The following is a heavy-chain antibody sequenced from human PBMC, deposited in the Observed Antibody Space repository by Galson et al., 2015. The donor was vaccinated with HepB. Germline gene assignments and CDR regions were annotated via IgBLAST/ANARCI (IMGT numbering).Heavy chain of an antibody. J-gene: IGHJ4*02. CDR1: GYTFTTYG. CDR2: INTGNGNT. CDR3: ARDRCGGDCYDDYFDY. V-gene: IGHV1-3*04. Sequence: SVKVSCKASGYTFTTYGMHWVRQAPGQRLEWVGWINTGNGNTKYPQKFQDRVSITRDTSANSVYMELSSLRSEDTALYYCARDRCGGDCYDDYFDYWGQGTLVTVSS. D-gene: IGHD2-21*01.